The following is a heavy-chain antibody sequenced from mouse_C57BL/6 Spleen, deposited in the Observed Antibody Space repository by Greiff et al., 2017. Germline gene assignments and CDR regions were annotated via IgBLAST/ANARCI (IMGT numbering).Heavy chain of an antibody. CDR3: AREDDGYPWFAY. CDR2: IYPGSGST. V-gene: IGHV1-55*01. D-gene: IGHD2-3*01. J-gene: IGHJ3*01. Sequence: QVHVKQSGAELVKPGASVKMSCKASGYTFTSYWITWVKQRPGQGLEWIGDIYPGSGSTNYNEKFKSKATLTVDTSSSTAYMQLSSLTSEDSAVYYCAREDDGYPWFAYWGQGTLVTVSA. CDR1: GYTFTSYW.